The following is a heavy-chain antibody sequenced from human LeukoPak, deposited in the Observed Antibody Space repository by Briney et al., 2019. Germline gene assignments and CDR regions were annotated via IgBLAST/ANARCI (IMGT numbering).Heavy chain of an antibody. D-gene: IGHD2-2*01. CDR2: IYYSGST. CDR1: GGSISSGGYY. CDR3: AKNTEIVVVPAASYYYYGMDV. Sequence: PSETLSLTCTVSGGSISSGGYYWSWIRQHPGKGPEWIGYIYYSGSTYYNPSLKSRVTISVDTSKNQFSLKLSSVTAADTAVYYCAKNTEIVVVPAASYYYYGMDVWGQGTTVTVSS. V-gene: IGHV4-31*03. J-gene: IGHJ6*02.